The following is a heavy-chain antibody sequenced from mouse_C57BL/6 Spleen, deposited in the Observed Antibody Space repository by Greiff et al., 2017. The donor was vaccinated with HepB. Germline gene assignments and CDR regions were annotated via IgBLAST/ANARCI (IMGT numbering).Heavy chain of an antibody. CDR1: GYTFTDYY. D-gene: IGHD1-1*01. CDR3: ARDYYGSSSHFDY. Sequence: EVQLQQSGPELVKPGASVKISCKASGYTFTDYYMNWVKQSHGKSLEWIGDINPNNGGTSYNQKFKGKATLTVDKSSSTAYMELRSLTSEDSAVYYCARDYYGSSSHFDYWGQGTTLTVSS. J-gene: IGHJ2*01. CDR2: INPNNGGT. V-gene: IGHV1-26*01.